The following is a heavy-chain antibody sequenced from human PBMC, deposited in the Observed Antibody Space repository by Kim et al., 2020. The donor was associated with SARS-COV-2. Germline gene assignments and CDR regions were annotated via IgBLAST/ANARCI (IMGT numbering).Heavy chain of an antibody. CDR3: ARRSYYYGSGNAY. D-gene: IGHD3-10*01. Sequence: SETLSLTCTVSGGSISSGGYYWSWIRQHPGKGLEWIGYINYSGSTYYNPSLKRRVTISVDTTKNQFALNLSSVTAADTAVYYCARRSYYYGSGNAYWGQGPLVTVSS. V-gene: IGHV4-31*03. CDR1: GGSISSGGYY. J-gene: IGHJ4*02. CDR2: INYSGST.